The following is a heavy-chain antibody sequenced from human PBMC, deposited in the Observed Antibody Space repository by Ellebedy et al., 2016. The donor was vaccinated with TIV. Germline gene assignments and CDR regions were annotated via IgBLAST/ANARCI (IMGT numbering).Heavy chain of an antibody. D-gene: IGHD3-10*01. CDR1: GYTFTSYG. CDR3: ARDPPVREDNWFDP. CDR2: ISAYNGNT. J-gene: IGHJ5*02. Sequence: AASVQVSCKASGYTFTSYGISWVRQAPGHGLDWMGWISAYNGNTNYAQKLQGRVTMTTDTSTSTAYMELRSLRSDDTAVYYCARDPPVREDNWFDPWGQGTLVTVSS. V-gene: IGHV1-18*01.